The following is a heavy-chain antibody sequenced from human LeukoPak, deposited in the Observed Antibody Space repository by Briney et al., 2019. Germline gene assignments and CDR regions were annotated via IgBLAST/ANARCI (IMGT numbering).Heavy chain of an antibody. J-gene: IGHJ4*02. Sequence: GRSLRLSCAASGFTFSSFALSSVRQAPGEWLEWVSTLSGSTTSTYYAYSVKCRFTISRDNSKNTLYLQMNGLRAEDTAVYYCAKALSRVTTIVVVTHPFDSWGQGTLVTVSS. CDR1: GFTFSSFA. CDR2: LSGSTTST. V-gene: IGHV3-23*01. CDR3: AKALSRVTTIVVVTHPFDS. D-gene: IGHD3-22*01.